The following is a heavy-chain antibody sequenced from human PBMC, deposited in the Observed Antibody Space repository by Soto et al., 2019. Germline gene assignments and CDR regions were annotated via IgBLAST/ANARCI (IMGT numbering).Heavy chain of an antibody. V-gene: IGHV3-23*01. CDR1: GFTFSSYA. J-gene: IGHJ4*02. D-gene: IGHD2-21*02. CDR3: AKDIVVVTAIPYGFFDY. Sequence: EVQLLESGGGLVQPGGSLRLSCAASGFTFSSYAMSWVRQAPGKGLEWVSAISGSGGSTYYADSVKGRFTISRDNSKNTLYLQMNSLRAEDTAVYDCAKDIVVVTAIPYGFFDYWGQGTLVTVSS. CDR2: ISGSGGST.